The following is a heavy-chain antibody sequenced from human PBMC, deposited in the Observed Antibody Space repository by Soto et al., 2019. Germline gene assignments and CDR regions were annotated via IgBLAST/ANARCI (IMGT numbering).Heavy chain of an antibody. CDR3: ARFVGADSSGSFDY. Sequence: QVQLVESGGGVVQPGRSLRLSCAASGFSFSAYGMHWVRQAPGKGLEWMAVIWYDGSQKYYLDSVKGRFTISRDNSKNTLYVQMNSLRAEDTAVYYCARFVGADSSGSFDYWGQGTLVTVSP. V-gene: IGHV3-33*01. CDR1: GFSFSAYG. J-gene: IGHJ4*02. CDR2: IWYDGSQK. D-gene: IGHD3-22*01.